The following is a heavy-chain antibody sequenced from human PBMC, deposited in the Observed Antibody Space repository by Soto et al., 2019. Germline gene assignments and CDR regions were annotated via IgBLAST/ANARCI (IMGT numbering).Heavy chain of an antibody. Sequence: QVQLVQSGAEVRKPGAEVKISCKTSGYTFTDYDINWVRQAPGQGLEWVGRMNPNSGRTDYAQKLEGRVTMTRDISISTAYMELSSLGYDDTAVYFCSTWGRNGWYTGFFWGQGTLVTVSS. D-gene: IGHD6-19*01. CDR1: GYTFTDYD. J-gene: IGHJ4*02. V-gene: IGHV1-8*02. CDR2: MNPNSGRT. CDR3: STWGRNGWYTGFF.